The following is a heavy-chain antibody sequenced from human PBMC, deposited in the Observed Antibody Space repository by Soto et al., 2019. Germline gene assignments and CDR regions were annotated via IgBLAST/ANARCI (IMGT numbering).Heavy chain of an antibody. CDR3: ANDNGSGCDWLRVRHAYDI. CDR2: ISYDGSNK. V-gene: IGHV3-30*18. Sequence: QVQRVESGGGVVQPGRSLRLSCAASGFTFSSYGMHWVRQAPGKGLEWVAVISYDGSNKYYADSVKGRLTISRDNSKNPFYLQLTSLRRTDTAVHYCANDNGSGCDWLRVRHAYDIWGQGTMVTVSS. D-gene: IGHD5-12*01. J-gene: IGHJ3*02. CDR1: GFTFSSYG.